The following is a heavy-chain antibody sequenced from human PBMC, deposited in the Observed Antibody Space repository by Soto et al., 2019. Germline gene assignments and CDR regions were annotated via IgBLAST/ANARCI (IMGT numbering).Heavy chain of an antibody. J-gene: IGHJ4*02. Sequence: QVHLVQSGAEVKKPGASVKVSCKGSGYAFTTYGITWVRQAPGQGLEWMGWISAHNGNTNYAQKIQGRVTLTRDTSTSTAYMELRSLRSDDTAVYYCARGRYGDYWGQGALVNVSS. CDR3: ARGRYGDY. D-gene: IGHD1-1*01. V-gene: IGHV1-18*01. CDR1: GYAFTTYG. CDR2: ISAHNGNT.